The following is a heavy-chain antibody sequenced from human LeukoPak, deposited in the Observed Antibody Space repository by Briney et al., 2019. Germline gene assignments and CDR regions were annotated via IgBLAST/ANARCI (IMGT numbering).Heavy chain of an antibody. Sequence: NPSETLSLTCAVYGGSFSGYYWSWVRQPPGKGLGWSGEINHSGSTNYNPSLKSRVTISVDTSKNQFSLKLSSVTAADTAVYYCARLHLVSTGWHPMADSWGQGTLVTVSS. CDR3: ARLHLVSTGWHPMADS. D-gene: IGHD6-19*01. CDR2: INHSGST. CDR1: GGSFSGYY. J-gene: IGHJ4*02. V-gene: IGHV4-34*01.